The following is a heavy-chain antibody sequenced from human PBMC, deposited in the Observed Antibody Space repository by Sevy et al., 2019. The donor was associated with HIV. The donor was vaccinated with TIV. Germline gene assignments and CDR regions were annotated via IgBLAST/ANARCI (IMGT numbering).Heavy chain of an antibody. D-gene: IGHD6-6*01. CDR3: AVEYSSSRDYYYGMDV. CDR1: GFTFSSYG. V-gene: IGHV3-30*03. J-gene: IGHJ6*02. Sequence: GGSLRLSCAASGFTFSSYGMHWVRQAPDKGLEWVAVISYDGSNKYYADSVKGRFTISRDNSKNTLYLQMNSLRAEDTAVYYCAVEYSSSRDYYYGMDVWGQGTTVTVSS. CDR2: ISYDGSNK.